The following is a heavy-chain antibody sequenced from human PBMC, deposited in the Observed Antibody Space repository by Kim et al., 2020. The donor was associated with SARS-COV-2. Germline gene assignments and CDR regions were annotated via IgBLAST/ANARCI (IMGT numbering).Heavy chain of an antibody. V-gene: IGHV3-30-3*01. CDR3: ARDEEITMIASDAFDI. D-gene: IGHD3-22*01. J-gene: IGHJ3*02. CDR2: ISYDGSNK. Sequence: GGSLRLSCAASGFTFSSYAMHWVRQAPGKGLEWVAVISYDGSNKYYADSVKGRFTISRDNSKNTLYLQMNSLRAEDTAIYYCARDEEITMIASDAFDIWGQGTMVTVSS. CDR1: GFTFSSYA.